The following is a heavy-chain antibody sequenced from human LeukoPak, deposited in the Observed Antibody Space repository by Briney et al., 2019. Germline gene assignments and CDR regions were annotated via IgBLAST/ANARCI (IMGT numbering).Heavy chain of an antibody. J-gene: IGHJ4*02. CDR2: INHSGST. CDR3: ARPGFYGAPIDY. Sequence: SETLSLTCAVYGGSFSGYYWSWIRHPPGKGLEWIGEINHSGSTNYNPSLKSRVTISVDTSKNQFSLKLSSVTAADTAVYYCARPGFYGAPIDYWGQGTLVTVSS. CDR1: GGSFSGYY. D-gene: IGHD4-17*01. V-gene: IGHV4-34*01.